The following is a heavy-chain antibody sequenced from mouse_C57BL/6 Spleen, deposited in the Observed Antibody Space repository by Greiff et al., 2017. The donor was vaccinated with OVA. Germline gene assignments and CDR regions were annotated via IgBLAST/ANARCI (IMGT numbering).Heavy chain of an antibody. Sequence: EVQLQQSGAELVRPGASVKLSCTASGFNIKDDYMHWVKQRPEQGLEWIGWIDPENGDTEYASKFQGKATITADTSSNTAYLQLSSLTSEDTAVYYCTSHYRGAHWGEETLGTVS. D-gene: IGHD2-14*01. J-gene: IGHJ3*01. V-gene: IGHV14-4*01. CDR3: TSHYRGAH. CDR1: GFNIKDDY. CDR2: IDPENGDT.